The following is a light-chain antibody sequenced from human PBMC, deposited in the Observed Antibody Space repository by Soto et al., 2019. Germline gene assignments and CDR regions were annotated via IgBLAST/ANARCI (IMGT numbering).Light chain of an antibody. J-gene: IGLJ3*02. V-gene: IGLV3-21*02. CDR1: KIESKS. Sequence: SYELAQPPSVSVAPRQTARITCGGNKIESKSVHWYQQKPGQAPVLVVYNDDDRPSGIPERFSGSNSDSTATLTISRVEVGDEADYYCQVWDGSTDRGGVFGGGTKVTVL. CDR3: QVWDGSTDRGGV. CDR2: NDD.